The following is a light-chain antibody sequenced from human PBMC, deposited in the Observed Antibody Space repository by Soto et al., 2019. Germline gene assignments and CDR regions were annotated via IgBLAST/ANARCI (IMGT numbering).Light chain of an antibody. CDR2: GAS. Sequence: EIVMTQSPATLSVSPGERATLSCRASQSVSSNLAWYQQKPGRAPRLLIYGASTRATGIPARFSGSGSGTQFTLTISSLKSEDFAVYYCHQYNNWPPGTFGQGTKVDIK. J-gene: IGKJ1*01. CDR1: QSVSSN. V-gene: IGKV3-15*01. CDR3: HQYNNWPPGT.